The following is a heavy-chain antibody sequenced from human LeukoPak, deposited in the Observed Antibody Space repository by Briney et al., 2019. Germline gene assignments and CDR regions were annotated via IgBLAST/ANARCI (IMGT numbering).Heavy chain of an antibody. CDR2: IYYSGST. V-gene: IGHV4-39*07. J-gene: IGHJ5*02. D-gene: IGHD6-13*01. CDR3: ARDVHSSSWFDP. CDR1: GGSISSSSYY. Sequence: SETLSLTCTVSGGSISSSSYYWGWIRQPPGKGLEWIGSIYYSGSTYYNPSLKSRVTISVDTSKNQFSLKLSSVTAADTAVYYCARDVHSSSWFDPWGQGTLVTVSS.